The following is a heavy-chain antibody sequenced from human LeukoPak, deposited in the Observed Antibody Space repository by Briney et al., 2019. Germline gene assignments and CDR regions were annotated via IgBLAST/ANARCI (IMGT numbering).Heavy chain of an antibody. CDR3: ARGFSIATNFEYYFDY. V-gene: IGHV1-69*13. D-gene: IGHD6-6*01. J-gene: IGHJ4*02. CDR1: GGTFSSYA. Sequence: ASVKVSCKASGGTFSSYAISWVRQAPGQGLEWMGVIIPIFGTANYAQKFQGRVTITADESTSTAYMELSSLRSEDTAVYYCARGFSIATNFEYYFDYWGQGTLVTVSS. CDR2: IIPIFGTA.